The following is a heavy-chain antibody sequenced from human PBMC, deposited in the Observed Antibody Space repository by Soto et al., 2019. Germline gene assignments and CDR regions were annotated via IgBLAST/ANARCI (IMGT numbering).Heavy chain of an antibody. CDR2: ISGSGGST. D-gene: IGHD5-18*01. CDR3: ASWPRYSYGYPFDY. CDR1: GFTFSSYA. V-gene: IGHV3-23*01. Sequence: GGSLRLSCAASGFTFSSYAMSWVRQAPGKGLEWVSAISGSGGSTYYADSVKGRFTISRDNSKNTLYLQMNSLRAEDTAVYYCASWPRYSYGYPFDYWGQGTLVTVSA. J-gene: IGHJ4*02.